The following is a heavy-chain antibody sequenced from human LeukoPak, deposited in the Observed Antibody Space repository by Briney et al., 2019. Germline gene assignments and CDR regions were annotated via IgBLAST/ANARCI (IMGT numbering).Heavy chain of an antibody. D-gene: IGHD6-19*01. J-gene: IGHJ5*02. Sequence: SSETLSLTCAVYGGSFSGYYWSWIRQPLGKGLEWIGEINHSGSTNYNPSLKSRVTISVDTSKNQFSLKLSSVTAADTAVYYCARGFPGWPKRWFDPWGQGTLVTVSS. CDR1: GGSFSGYY. CDR2: INHSGST. V-gene: IGHV4-34*01. CDR3: ARGFPGWPKRWFDP.